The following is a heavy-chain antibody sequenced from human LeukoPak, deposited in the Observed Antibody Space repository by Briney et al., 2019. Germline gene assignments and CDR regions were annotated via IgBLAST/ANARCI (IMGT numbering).Heavy chain of an antibody. CDR1: GYTFTSNY. V-gene: IGHV1-46*01. J-gene: IGHJ4*02. D-gene: IGHD6-19*01. CDR3: ARDRNRSSGSEFDY. Sequence: ASVKVSCKAFGYTFTSNYMHWVRQAPGQGPEWMGVISPSGGSTTYAQKFQGRVTLTRDMSTSTDYLELSSLRSEDTAVYYCARDRNRSSGSEFDYWGQGTLVTVSS. CDR2: ISPSGGST.